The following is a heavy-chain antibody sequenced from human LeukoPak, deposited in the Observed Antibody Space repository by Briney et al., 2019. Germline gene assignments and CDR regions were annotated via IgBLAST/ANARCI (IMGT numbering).Heavy chain of an antibody. CDR3: AKGRAQLHGMDV. V-gene: IGHV3-30*18. Sequence: GRSLRLSCAASGFTFSSYGMHWVRQAPGKGLEWVAVISYDGSNKYYADSVKGRFTISRDNSKNTLYLQMNSLRAEDTAVYYCAKGRAQLHGMDVWGQGTTVTVSS. CDR1: GFTFSSYG. CDR2: ISYDGSNK. J-gene: IGHJ6*02.